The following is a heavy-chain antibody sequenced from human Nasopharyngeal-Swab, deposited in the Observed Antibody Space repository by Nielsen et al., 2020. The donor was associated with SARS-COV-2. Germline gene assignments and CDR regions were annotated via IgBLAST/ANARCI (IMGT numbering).Heavy chain of an antibody. Sequence: GESLKISCAASGFTFSSYSMNWVRQAPGKGLEWVSAITSSSTYTYYADSVKGRFTISRDNARNSLYLQMNNLRAEDTAVYYCARDCSGGSCRYGMDVWGQGTTVTVSS. J-gene: IGHJ6*02. CDR1: GFTFSSYS. D-gene: IGHD2-15*01. V-gene: IGHV3-21*01. CDR2: ITSSSTYT. CDR3: ARDCSGGSCRYGMDV.